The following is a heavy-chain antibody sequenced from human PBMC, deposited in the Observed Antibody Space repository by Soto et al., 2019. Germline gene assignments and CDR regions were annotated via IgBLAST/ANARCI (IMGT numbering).Heavy chain of an antibody. CDR1: GYSFTSYW. D-gene: IGHD3-9*01. Sequence: PGESLKISCKGSGYSFTSYWIGWVRQMPGKGLEWMGIIYPGDSDTRYSPSFQGQVTISADKSISTAYLQWSSLKASDTAMYYCAISLRYFDWLPDYWGQGTLVTVSS. J-gene: IGHJ4*02. CDR3: AISLRYFDWLPDY. CDR2: IYPGDSDT. V-gene: IGHV5-51*01.